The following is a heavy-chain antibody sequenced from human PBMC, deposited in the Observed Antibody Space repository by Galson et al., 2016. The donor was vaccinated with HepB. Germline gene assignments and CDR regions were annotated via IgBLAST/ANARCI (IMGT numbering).Heavy chain of an antibody. J-gene: IGHJ5*02. CDR2: ISSSSTYI. CDR1: GFTFSTYS. Sequence: SLRLSCVASGFTFSTYSMNWVRQAPGKGLEWVSSISSSSTYIYYADSVKGRFTISRDNAENSLYLQMNSLIAEDTAVFYCARGGYDFWSGYAPSTNWFDPWGQGTLVTVSS. D-gene: IGHD3-3*01. V-gene: IGHV3-21*01. CDR3: ARGGYDFWSGYAPSTNWFDP.